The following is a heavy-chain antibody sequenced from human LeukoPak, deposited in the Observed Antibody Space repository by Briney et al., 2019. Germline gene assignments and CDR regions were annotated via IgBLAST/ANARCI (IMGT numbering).Heavy chain of an antibody. CDR3: ARGFHSMLTYYYYYYGMDV. D-gene: IGHD3-10*02. CDR1: GYTFTSYD. CDR2: MNPNSGNT. J-gene: IGHJ6*02. V-gene: IGHV1-8*01. Sequence: VASVTVSCKASGYTFTSYDINWVRQATGQGLEWMGWMNPNSGNTGYAQKFQGRVTMTRNTSISTAYMELSSLRSEDTAVYYCARGFHSMLTYYYYYYGMDVWGQGTTVTVSS.